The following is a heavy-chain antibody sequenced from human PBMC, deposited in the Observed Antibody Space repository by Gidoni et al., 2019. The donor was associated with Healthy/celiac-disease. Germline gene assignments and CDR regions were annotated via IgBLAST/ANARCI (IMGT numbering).Heavy chain of an antibody. Sequence: EVQLLESGGGLVQPGGSLRLSCAASGFPFARLALSWVRQAPGRGLEWVSAISGSGGSTYYADSVKGRFTISRDNSKNTLYLQMNSLRAEDTAVYYCAKDTAYDSSGYPVGYFDYWGQGTLVTVSS. D-gene: IGHD3-22*01. CDR1: GFPFARLA. J-gene: IGHJ4*02. V-gene: IGHV3-23*01. CDR3: AKDTAYDSSGYPVGYFDY. CDR2: ISGSGGST.